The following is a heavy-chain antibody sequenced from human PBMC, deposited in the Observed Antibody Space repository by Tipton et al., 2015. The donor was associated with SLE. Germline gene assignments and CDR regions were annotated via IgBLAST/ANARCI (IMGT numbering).Heavy chain of an antibody. Sequence: TLSLTCTVSGGSVSHYYWNWIRQPPGKGLEWIGYIYISGSTNYNSSLKSRVTMSVDTSKNQFTLKLSTVTAADTAVYYCAIYSGTLGAFDIWGQGTVVAVSS. D-gene: IGHD1-26*01. J-gene: IGHJ3*02. V-gene: IGHV4-59*02. CDR1: GGSVSHYY. CDR3: AIYSGTLGAFDI. CDR2: IYISGST.